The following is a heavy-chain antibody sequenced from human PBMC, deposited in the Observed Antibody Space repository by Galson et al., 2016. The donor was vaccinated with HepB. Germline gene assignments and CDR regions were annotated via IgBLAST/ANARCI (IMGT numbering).Heavy chain of an antibody. CDR2: ISGNGAHT. V-gene: IGHV3-23*01. Sequence: SLRLSCAASGFTFTTYAMSWVRQAPGKGLEWVSDISGNGAHTYYADSVKGRFTISRDNLENTVYLQMNNLRAEDTAVYYCAKRITSVWQWLAAFDFWGQGTRVTVSS. J-gene: IGHJ4*02. CDR3: AKRITSVWQWLAAFDF. D-gene: IGHD6-19*01. CDR1: GFTFTTYA.